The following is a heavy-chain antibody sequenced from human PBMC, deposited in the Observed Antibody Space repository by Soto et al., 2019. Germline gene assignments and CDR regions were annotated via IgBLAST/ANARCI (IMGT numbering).Heavy chain of an antibody. V-gene: IGHV4-39*01. CDR2: IFDSGTT. D-gene: IGHD3-16*01. Sequence: QLQLQESGPGLVKPSETLSLTCTVSGGSIGTGGHFWGWIRQPPGKGLEWTGSIFDSGTTYYNPSLNSRATISLDTSKNQFSLKMNSVTATDTAVYYCARLSTTSHGGFHYWGQGTLVTVSA. J-gene: IGHJ4*02. CDR1: GGSIGTGGHF. CDR3: ARLSTTSHGGFHY.